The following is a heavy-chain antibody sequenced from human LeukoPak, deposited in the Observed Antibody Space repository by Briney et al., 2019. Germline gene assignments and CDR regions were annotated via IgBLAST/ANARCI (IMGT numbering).Heavy chain of an antibody. CDR2: ISSSSSYI. CDR3: ATLARQWLDDY. D-gene: IGHD6-19*01. V-gene: IGHV3-21*01. CDR1: GFTFSSYS. J-gene: IGHJ4*02. Sequence: PGGSLRPSCAASGFTFSSYSMNWVRQAPGKGLEWVSSISSSSSYIYYADSVKGRFTISRDNAKNSLYLQMNSLRAEDTAVYYCATLARQWLDDYWGQGTLVTVSS.